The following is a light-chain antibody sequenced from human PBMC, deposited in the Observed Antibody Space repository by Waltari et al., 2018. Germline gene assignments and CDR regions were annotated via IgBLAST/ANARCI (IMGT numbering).Light chain of an antibody. CDR2: DAS. J-gene: IGKJ4*01. CDR3: QQRSKWPPT. V-gene: IGKV3-11*01. CDR1: QTISSY. Sequence: EIVLTQSPATLSLSPGERATLSCKASQTISSYLAWYQHKLGQSPRLLIYDASTRATGIPARFSGSGSGTDFTLTLSSLEPEDFAVYYCQQRSKWPPTFGGGTKVEIK.